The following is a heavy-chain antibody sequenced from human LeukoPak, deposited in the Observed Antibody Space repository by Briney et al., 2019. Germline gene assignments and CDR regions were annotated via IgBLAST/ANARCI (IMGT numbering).Heavy chain of an antibody. V-gene: IGHV1-2*02. CDR2: INPKDGRT. J-gene: IGHJ4*02. D-gene: IGHD2-15*01. CDR3: ARVIGGSSGDF. CDR1: GYTFTGNY. Sequence: ASVKASCRASGYTFTGNYIHWVRQAPGQGLEWVGWINPKDGRTNYAQRFQDRVTMTRDTSISTAYMDLSSLRSDDTAVYYCARVIGGSSGDFWGQGTLVTVSS.